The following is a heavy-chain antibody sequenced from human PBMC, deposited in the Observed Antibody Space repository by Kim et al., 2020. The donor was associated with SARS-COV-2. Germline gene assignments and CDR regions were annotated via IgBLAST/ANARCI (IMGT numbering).Heavy chain of an antibody. CDR2: IGTAGDT. CDR3: ARGARYCSIPSCSTRDV. V-gene: IGHV3-13*01. Sequence: GGSLRLSCAASGFSFSNYDMHWVRQVIGKGLEWVSAIGTAGDTYYAGSVKGRFTISRENAKNSLYLQLNSLRAGDTAVYYCARGARYCSIPSCSTRDVWGKGTTVTVSS. J-gene: IGHJ6*04. D-gene: IGHD2-2*01. CDR1: GFSFSNYD.